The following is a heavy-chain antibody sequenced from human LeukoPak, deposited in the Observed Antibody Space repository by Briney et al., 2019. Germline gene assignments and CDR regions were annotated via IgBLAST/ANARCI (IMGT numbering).Heavy chain of an antibody. V-gene: IGHV3-48*02. Sequence: GGSLRLSCAPSGLPFSRHSMHWVRQAPERGREWISYIRSSSSNIFYADSVKGRITISTDNARNSLYLQMNSLRDEDTAVYYCARDLNWGFDYWGQGILVTVSS. CDR2: IRSSSSNI. CDR3: ARDLNWGFDY. J-gene: IGHJ4*02. CDR1: GLPFSRHS. D-gene: IGHD7-27*01.